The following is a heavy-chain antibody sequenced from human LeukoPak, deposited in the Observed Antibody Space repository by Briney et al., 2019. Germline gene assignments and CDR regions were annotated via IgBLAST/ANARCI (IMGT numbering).Heavy chain of an antibody. CDR1: GYSMTSGYY. D-gene: IGHD3-10*01. CDR2: FYHRGST. J-gene: IGHJ5*02. V-gene: IGHV4-38-2*02. Sequence: PAETLSLTRILSGYSMTSGYYWGGTRQPPGKGLEWIGSFYHRGSTYYNPSLKSRFTISVDMSKNQYSLRLNSVTAADTAVYYCARGDGSGSYSTWGQGTLVTVSS. CDR3: ARGDGSGSYST.